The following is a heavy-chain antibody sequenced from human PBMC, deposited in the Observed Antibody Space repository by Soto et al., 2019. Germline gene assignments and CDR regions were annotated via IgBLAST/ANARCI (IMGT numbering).Heavy chain of an antibody. CDR3: ASGRYDAIGYFDY. CDR1: GNTFTYVY. J-gene: IGHJ4*02. D-gene: IGHD3-22*01. CDR2: ITPFNGNT. V-gene: IGHV1-45*02. Sequence: SVKVSCKGSGNTFTYVYLHWVRQAPGQALEWLGWITPFNGNTKYAQKFQDRVTFSGDTSLNTVYMELSSLRSDDTAMFYCASGRYDAIGYFDYWGQGTLVTVSS.